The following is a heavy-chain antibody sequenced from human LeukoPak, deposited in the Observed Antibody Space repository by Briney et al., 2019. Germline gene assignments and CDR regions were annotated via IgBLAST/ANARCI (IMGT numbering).Heavy chain of an antibody. J-gene: IGHJ3*02. D-gene: IGHD6-6*01. V-gene: IGHV4-61*01. CDR3: ARDRSSSYAFDI. CDR2: IYYSGST. CDR1: GGSISSGSHY. Sequence: SSETLSLTCTVSGGSISSGSHYWSWIRQPPGKGLEWIGYIYYSGSTNYNPSLKSRVTISVDTSKNQFSLKLSSVTAADTAVYYCARDRSSSYAFDIWGQGTMVTVSS.